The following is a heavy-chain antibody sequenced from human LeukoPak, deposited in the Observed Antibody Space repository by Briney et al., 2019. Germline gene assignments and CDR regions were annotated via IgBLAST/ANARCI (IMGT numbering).Heavy chain of an antibody. J-gene: IGHJ6*02. D-gene: IGHD3-9*01. Sequence: GSLRLSCAASGFTFSSYAMSWVRQAPGKGLEWIGEINHSGSTNYNPSLKSRVTISVDTSKNQFSLKLSSVTAADTAVYYCARGPLRYFDWFPGGMDVWGQGTTVTVSS. CDR1: GFTFSSYA. CDR2: INHSGST. CDR3: ARGPLRYFDWFPGGMDV. V-gene: IGHV4-34*01.